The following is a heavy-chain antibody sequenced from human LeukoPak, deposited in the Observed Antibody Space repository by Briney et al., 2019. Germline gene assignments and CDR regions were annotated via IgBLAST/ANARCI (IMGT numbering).Heavy chain of an antibody. CDR1: GGTFSSYA. CDR2: IIPIFGTA. J-gene: IGHJ4*02. CDR3: ARARESDYDILTGYL. V-gene: IGHV1-69*13. D-gene: IGHD3-9*01. Sequence: SVKVSCKASGGTFSSYAISWVRQAPGQGLEWMGGIIPIFGTANYAQKFQGRVTITADESTSTAYMELSSLRSEDTAVYYCARARESDYDILTGYLWGQGTLVTVSS.